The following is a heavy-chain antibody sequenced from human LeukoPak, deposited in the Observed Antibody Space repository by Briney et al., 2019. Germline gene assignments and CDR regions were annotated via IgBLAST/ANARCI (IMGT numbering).Heavy chain of an antibody. CDR1: GFTFTNYG. V-gene: IGHV3-21*01. Sequence: GGSLRLSCAASGFTFTNYGMNWVRQAPGKGLEWVSSISSSSSYIYYADSVKGRFTISRDNAKNSLYLQMNSLRAEDTAVYYCARVGVAGRMGVDYWGQGTLVTVSS. CDR2: ISSSSSYI. CDR3: ARVGVAGRMGVDY. J-gene: IGHJ4*02. D-gene: IGHD6-19*01.